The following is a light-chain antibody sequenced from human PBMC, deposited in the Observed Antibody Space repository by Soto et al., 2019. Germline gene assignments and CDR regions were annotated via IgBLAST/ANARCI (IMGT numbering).Light chain of an antibody. CDR3: QQYSTWLS. V-gene: IGKV3-15*01. J-gene: IGKJ4*01. Sequence: EIVMTQSPPTLSVSPGERVTLSCRASQSVGTTLAWYQQKPGQPPRLLIRGASTRATGIPDRFGGSGSGTEFTLTISSLQSEDFAVYYCQQYSTWLSFGGGTKVDIK. CDR2: GAS. CDR1: QSVGTT.